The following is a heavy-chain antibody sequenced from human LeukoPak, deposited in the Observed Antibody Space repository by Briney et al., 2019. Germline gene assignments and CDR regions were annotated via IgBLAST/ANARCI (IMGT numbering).Heavy chain of an antibody. D-gene: IGHD3-22*01. V-gene: IGHV1-69*13. CDR2: ITPIFGTA. J-gene: IGHJ6*02. Sequence: ASVKVSCKASGGTFSSYAISWVRQAPGQGLEWMGGITPIFGTANYAQRFQGRVTITADESTSTAYMELSSLRSEDTAVYYCARHYYDSSGYYHQLDYYYGMDVWGQGTTVTVSS. CDR1: GGTFSSYA. CDR3: ARHYYDSSGYYHQLDYYYGMDV.